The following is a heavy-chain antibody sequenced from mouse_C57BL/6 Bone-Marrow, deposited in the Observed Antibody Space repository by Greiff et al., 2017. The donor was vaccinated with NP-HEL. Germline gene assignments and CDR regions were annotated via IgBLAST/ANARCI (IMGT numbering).Heavy chain of an antibody. D-gene: IGHD2-2*01. Sequence: QVQLQQPGAELVMPGASVKLSCKASGYTFTSYWMHWVKQRPGQGLEWIGEIDPSDSYTNYNQKFKGKSTLTVDESSSTSYMQLSSLTSEDSAVYYCAREGYYGYDGGSYYFDYWGQGTTLTVSS. CDR3: AREGYYGYDGGSYYFDY. CDR1: GYTFTSYW. CDR2: IDPSDSYT. V-gene: IGHV1-69*01. J-gene: IGHJ2*01.